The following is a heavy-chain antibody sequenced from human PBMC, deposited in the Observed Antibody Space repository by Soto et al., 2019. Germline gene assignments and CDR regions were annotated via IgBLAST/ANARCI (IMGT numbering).Heavy chain of an antibody. CDR1: GFTFSDYS. CDR3: AKPLPRCLLQGSYLDV. CDR2: MSGDTAST. V-gene: IGHV3-23*01. J-gene: IGHJ6*02. D-gene: IGHD2-21*01. Sequence: GGSRRPPGQPAGFTFSDYSMTWVRQAPGKGDEWVPSMSGDTASTTYEGSLKGRFPISRDNSRNTLFLQMDSLRVEDTAIYYCAKPLPRCLLQGSYLDVWGQGTTVTVSS.